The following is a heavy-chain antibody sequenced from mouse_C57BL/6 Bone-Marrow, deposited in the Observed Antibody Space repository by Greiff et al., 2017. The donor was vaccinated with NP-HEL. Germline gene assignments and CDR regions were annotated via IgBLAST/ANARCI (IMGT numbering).Heavy chain of an antibody. V-gene: IGHV5-4*01. D-gene: IGHD1-1*01. Sequence: EVKLVESGGGLVKPGGSLKLSCAASGFTFSSYAMSWVRQTPEKRLEWVATISDGGSYTYYPDNVKGRFTISRDNAKNNLYLQMSHLKSEDTAMYYCAREGRVVPLDYAMDYWGQGTSVTVSS. CDR2: ISDGGSYT. J-gene: IGHJ4*01. CDR1: GFTFSSYA. CDR3: AREGRVVPLDYAMDY.